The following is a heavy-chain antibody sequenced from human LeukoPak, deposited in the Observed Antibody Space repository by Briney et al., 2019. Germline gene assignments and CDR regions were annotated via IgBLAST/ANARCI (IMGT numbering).Heavy chain of an antibody. D-gene: IGHD3-16*01. Sequence: GGSLRLSCAASGFTFSSYSMNWVRQAPGKGLEWVSSISSSSSYIYYADSVKGRFTISRDNSKNTLYLQMNSLRPDDTAVYYCAGGRVWALGYWGQGTLVTVSS. CDR2: ISSSSSYI. CDR1: GFTFSSYS. CDR3: AGGRVWALGY. V-gene: IGHV3-21*01. J-gene: IGHJ4*02.